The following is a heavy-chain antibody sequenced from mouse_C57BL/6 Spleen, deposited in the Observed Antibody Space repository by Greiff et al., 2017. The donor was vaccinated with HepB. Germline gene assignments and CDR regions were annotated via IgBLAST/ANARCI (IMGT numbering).Heavy chain of an antibody. CDR3: ARQIYYGFDY. Sequence: QVQLQQPGAELVKPGASVKLSCKASGYTFTSYWMQWVKQRPGQGLEWIGEIDPSDSYNNYNQKFKSKATLTEDTSYRTAYMKLSSLTSEDSAVYYGARQIYYGFDYWGQGTTLTVSS. CDR1: GYTFTSYW. J-gene: IGHJ2*01. V-gene: IGHV1-50*01. D-gene: IGHD2-1*01. CDR2: IDPSDSYN.